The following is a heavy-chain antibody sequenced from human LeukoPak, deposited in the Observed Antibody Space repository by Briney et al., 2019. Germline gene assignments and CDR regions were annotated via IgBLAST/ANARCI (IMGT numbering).Heavy chain of an antibody. J-gene: IGHJ3*02. CDR3: ARDTVRITMIVVVEDAFDI. V-gene: IGHV3-7*01. CDR1: GFTFSSYW. CDR2: IKQGGSEK. Sequence: PGGSLRLSCAASGFTFSSYWMRWVRQAPGKGLEWVANIKQGGSEKYYVDSVKGRFTISRDNAKNSLYLQMNSLRAEDTAVYYCARDTVRITMIVVVEDAFDIWGQGTMVTVSS. D-gene: IGHD3-22*01.